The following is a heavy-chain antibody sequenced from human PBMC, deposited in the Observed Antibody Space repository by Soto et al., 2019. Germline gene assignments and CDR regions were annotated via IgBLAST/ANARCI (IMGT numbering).Heavy chain of an antibody. J-gene: IGHJ4*02. CDR2: INSDGSST. Sequence: GGSLRLSCAASGFTFSSYWMHWVRQAPGKGLVWVSRINSDGSSTSYADSVKGRFTISRDNAKNTLYLQMNSLRAEDTAVYYCARVGPLSSYCSSPSCYNIADSYLDYWGKGTLVTVSS. V-gene: IGHV3-74*01. CDR1: GFTFSSYW. D-gene: IGHD2-2*02. CDR3: ARVGPLSSYCSSPSCYNIADSYLDY.